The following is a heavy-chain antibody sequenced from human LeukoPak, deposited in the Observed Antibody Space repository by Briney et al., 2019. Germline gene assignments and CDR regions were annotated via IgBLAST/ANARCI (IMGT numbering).Heavy chain of an antibody. CDR2: IIPIFGTA. D-gene: IGHD1-1*01. CDR3: ARVPTGKGFRLTSYYYYYMDV. CDR1: GGTFSSYA. J-gene: IGHJ6*03. Sequence: GASVKVSCKASGGTFSSYAISWVRQAPGQGLEWMGGIIPIFGTANYAQKFQGRVTITADKSTSTAYMELRSLRSDDTAVYYCARVPTGKGFRLTSYYYYYMDVWGKGTTVTVSS. V-gene: IGHV1-69*06.